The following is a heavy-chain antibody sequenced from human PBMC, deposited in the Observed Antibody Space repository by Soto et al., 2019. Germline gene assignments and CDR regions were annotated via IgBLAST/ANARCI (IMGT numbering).Heavy chain of an antibody. Sequence: EVQLLESGGGLVQPGGSLRLSCAAAGFTVSSYAMAWVRQSPGKGLAWVSSIGGALDSADYADSVKGRFTISRDSSKNTLYLQMDSLRADDTAVYYCATSASYYYYYMDVWGKGTTVTVSS. CDR2: IGGALDSA. CDR3: ATSASYYYYYMDV. CDR1: GFTVSSYA. V-gene: IGHV3-23*01. D-gene: IGHD2-2*01. J-gene: IGHJ6*03.